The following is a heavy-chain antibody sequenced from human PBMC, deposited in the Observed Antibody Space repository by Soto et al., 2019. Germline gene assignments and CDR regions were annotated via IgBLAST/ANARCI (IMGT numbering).Heavy chain of an antibody. J-gene: IGHJ4*02. V-gene: IGHV1-3*01. CDR3: ARALSLVATFDY. CDR2: INAGNGNT. CDR1: GYTFTSYA. D-gene: IGHD5-12*01. Sequence: QVQLVQSGAEVKKPGASVKVSCKASGYTFTSYAMHWVRQAPGQRLEWMGWINAGNGNTKYSQKFQGRVTITRDTSASTAYMELSSLRSEDKAVYYCARALSLVATFDYWGQGTLVTVSS.